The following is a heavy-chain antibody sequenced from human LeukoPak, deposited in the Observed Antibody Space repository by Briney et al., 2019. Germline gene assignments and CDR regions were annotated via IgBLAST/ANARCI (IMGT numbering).Heavy chain of an antibody. CDR3: ARGRRDIVVVPAAMDGYYYYGMDV. J-gene: IGHJ6*02. D-gene: IGHD2-2*01. CDR2: FDPEDGET. CDR1: GYTLTELS. V-gene: IGHV1-24*01. Sequence: ASVKVSCKVSGYTLTELSMHWVRQAPGKGLEWMGGFDPEDGETIYAQKFQGRVTMTRNTSISTAYMELSSLRSEDTAVYYCARGRRDIVVVPAAMDGYYYYGMDVWGQGTTVTVSS.